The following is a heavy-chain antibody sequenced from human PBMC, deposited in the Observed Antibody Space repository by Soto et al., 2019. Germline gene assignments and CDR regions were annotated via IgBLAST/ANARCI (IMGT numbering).Heavy chain of an antibody. J-gene: IGHJ4*02. CDR3: AKRSSSATCDY. V-gene: IGHV3-23*01. Sequence: EVQLLESGGGLVQPGESLRLSCAASGFTFSSYAMSWVRQAPGKGLERVSVISGSDDSTYYADSVKGRFTISRDNSKNTLYLQMNSLRAEDTAVYYCAKRSSSATCDYWGQGTLVTVSS. D-gene: IGHD6-6*01. CDR1: GFTFSSYA. CDR2: ISGSDDST.